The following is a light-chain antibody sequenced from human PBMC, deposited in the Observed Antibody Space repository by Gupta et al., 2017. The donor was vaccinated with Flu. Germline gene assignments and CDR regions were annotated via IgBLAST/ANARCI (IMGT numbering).Light chain of an antibody. CDR2: IVT. CDR3: SSYTDSTTWV. CDR1: SGDVGRYNY. Sequence: SITISCNGTSGDVGRYNYVSWYQQHPGKVPKLLIYIVTERPSGVSNRFSGSKSGNTASLTISGLQAEDEADYYCSSYTDSTTWVFGGGTKLTVL. V-gene: IGLV2-14*03. J-gene: IGLJ3*02.